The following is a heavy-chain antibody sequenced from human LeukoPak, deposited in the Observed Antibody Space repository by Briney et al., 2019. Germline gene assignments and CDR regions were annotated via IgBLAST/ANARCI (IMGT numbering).Heavy chain of an antibody. CDR3: ARVGSGSYDY. J-gene: IGHJ4*02. CDR2: IIPIFGTA. CDR1: GGTFSSYA. D-gene: IGHD1-26*01. Sequence: SPVKVSCKASGGTFSSYAISWVRQAPGQGLEWMGGIIPIFGTANYAQKLQGRVTITTDESTSTAYMELSSLRSEDTAGYYCARVGSGSYDYWGQGTLVTVSS. V-gene: IGHV1-69*05.